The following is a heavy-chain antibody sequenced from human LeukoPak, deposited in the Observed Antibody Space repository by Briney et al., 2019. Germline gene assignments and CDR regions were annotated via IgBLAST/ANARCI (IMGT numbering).Heavy chain of an antibody. Sequence: GRSLRLSCVASGFTFSSYAMSWVRQAPGKGLEWVSAISGSGGSTYYADSVKGRFTISRDNSKNTLYLQMNSLRAEDTAVYYCAKFPRGWELLDYWGQGTLVTVSS. CDR2: ISGSGGST. J-gene: IGHJ4*02. CDR3: AKFPRGWELLDY. CDR1: GFTFSSYA. V-gene: IGHV3-23*01. D-gene: IGHD1-26*01.